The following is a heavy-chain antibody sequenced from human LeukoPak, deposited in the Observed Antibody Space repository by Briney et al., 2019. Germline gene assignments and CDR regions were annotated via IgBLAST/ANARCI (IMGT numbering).Heavy chain of an antibody. V-gene: IGHV3-9*01. CDR1: GFTFDDYA. CDR2: ISWKSDRI. J-gene: IGHJ5*02. Sequence: PGGSLRLSCAASGFTFDDYAMHWVRQAPGKGLEWVSGISWKSDRIGYADSVKGRFTISRDNAKNSLYLQMNSLRAEDTAVYYCASRGSSSTSGRGNWFDPWGQGTLVTVSS. CDR3: ASRGSSSTSGRGNWFDP. D-gene: IGHD2-2*01.